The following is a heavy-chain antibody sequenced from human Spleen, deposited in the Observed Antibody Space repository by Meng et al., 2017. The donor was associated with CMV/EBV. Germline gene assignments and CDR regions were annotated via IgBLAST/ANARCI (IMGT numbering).Heavy chain of an antibody. J-gene: IGHJ3*02. CDR3: ARGFGGIVVPAAHAGSYSRSQNQNQAFDI. Sequence: ESLKISCAASGFTFSNHNKNWVRQPPRKGLEWSGEINHRGSTNYNPSLKSRGTISVDMSKNQFSLKLSSVTAADTAVYYCARGFGGIVVPAAHAGSYSRSQNQNQAFDIWGQGTMVTVSS. CDR2: INHRGST. D-gene: IGHD2-2*01. V-gene: IGHV4-34*01. CDR1: GFTFSNHN.